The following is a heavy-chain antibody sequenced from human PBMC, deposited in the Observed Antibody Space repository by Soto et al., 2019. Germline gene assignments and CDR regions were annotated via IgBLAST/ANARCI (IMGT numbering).Heavy chain of an antibody. CDR2: INPNSGGT. V-gene: IGHV1-2*02. CDR1: GYTFTGYY. D-gene: IGHD6-13*01. J-gene: IGHJ5*02. CDR3: ASSNDYSSSWSRWFDP. Sequence: ASVKVSFKASGYTFTGYYMHWLRQAPGQGLEWMGWINPNSGGTNYAQKFQGRVTMTRDTSISTAYMELSRLRSDDTAVYYCASSNDYSSSWSRWFDPWGQGTLVTVSS.